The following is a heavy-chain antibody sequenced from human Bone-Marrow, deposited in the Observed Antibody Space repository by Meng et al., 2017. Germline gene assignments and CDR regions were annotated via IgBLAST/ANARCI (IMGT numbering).Heavy chain of an antibody. CDR2: IYHSGST. V-gene: IGHV4-4*02. J-gene: IGHJ4*02. CDR1: GGSISSSNW. Sequence: SETLSLTCAVSGGSISSSNWWSWVRQPPGKGLEWIGEIYHSGSTNYNPSLKSRVTISVDTSKNQFSLKLSSVTAADTAVYYCARDPIHLYGDPSFDYWGQGTLVTVSS. D-gene: IGHD4-17*01. CDR3: ARDPIHLYGDPSFDY.